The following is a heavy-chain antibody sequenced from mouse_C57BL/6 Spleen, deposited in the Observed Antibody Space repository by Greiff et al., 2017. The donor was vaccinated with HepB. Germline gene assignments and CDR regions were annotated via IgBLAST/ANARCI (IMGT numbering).Heavy chain of an antibody. CDR1: GYAFSSSW. Sequence: QVQLQQSGPELVKPGASVKISCKASGYAFSSSWMNWVKQRPGKGLEWIGRIYPGDGDTNYNGKFKGKATLTADKSSSTAYMQLSSLTSEDSAVYFCARWGGTGTIFDYWGQGTTLTVSS. V-gene: IGHV1-82*01. J-gene: IGHJ2*01. D-gene: IGHD4-1*01. CDR2: IYPGDGDT. CDR3: ARWGGTGTIFDY.